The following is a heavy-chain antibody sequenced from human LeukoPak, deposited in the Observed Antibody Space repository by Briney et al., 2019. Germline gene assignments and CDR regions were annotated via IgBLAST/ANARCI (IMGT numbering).Heavy chain of an antibody. Sequence: GASVKVSCKASGYTFTSYYMHWVRQAPGQGLEWMGIINPSGGSTSYAQKFQGRVTMTRDMSTSTVYMELSSLRSEDTAVYYCARGGAYYDSSGYYSFDYWGQGTLVTVSS. CDR2: INPSGGST. J-gene: IGHJ4*02. V-gene: IGHV1-46*01. CDR3: ARGGAYYDSSGYYSFDY. D-gene: IGHD3-22*01. CDR1: GYTFTSYY.